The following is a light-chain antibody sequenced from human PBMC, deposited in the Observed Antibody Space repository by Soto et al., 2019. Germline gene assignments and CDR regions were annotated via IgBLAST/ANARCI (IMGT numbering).Light chain of an antibody. CDR1: DIARKT. CDR3: QVWDISSDHHV. Sequence: SYDLTQPPSVSVAPGQTARITCGGNDIARKTVHWYQQKPGQAPVLVVYDDDERPSGIHERFSGSNSGNTATLTISRVEAGDEADYYCQVWDISSDHHVFGTGTKVTVL. J-gene: IGLJ1*01. CDR2: DDD. V-gene: IGLV3-21*02.